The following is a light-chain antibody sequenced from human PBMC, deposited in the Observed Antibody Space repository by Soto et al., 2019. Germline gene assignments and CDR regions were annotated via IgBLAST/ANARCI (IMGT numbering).Light chain of an antibody. CDR3: QQRSNWPPWT. J-gene: IGKJ1*01. CDR1: QSISRS. CDR2: DAS. V-gene: IGKV3-11*01. Sequence: EVVLTQSPDTLSLPPGERATLSCRASQSISRSLAWYQQKPGQAPRLLISDASNRATGIPARFSGSGSGTDFTLTISSLEPEDFAVYYCQQRSNWPPWTFGQGTKVDIK.